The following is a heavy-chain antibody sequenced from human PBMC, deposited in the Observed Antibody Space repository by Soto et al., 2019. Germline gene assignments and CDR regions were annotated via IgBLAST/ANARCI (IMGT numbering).Heavy chain of an antibody. CDR1: GFTFSRYA. CDR3: ARGGLSMGTPNCAF. CDR2: ISYEGIFK. D-gene: IGHD5-18*01. Sequence: QVQLVESGGGVVQPGRSLRVSCAASGFTFSRYATHWFRQAPGKGLEWVAVISYEGIFKYYADSVKGRSTISRDNSKNTLYLQMTSLRAEDTAVYYCARGGLSMGTPNCAFWGQGTLVTVSS. V-gene: IGHV3-30-3*01. J-gene: IGHJ4*02.